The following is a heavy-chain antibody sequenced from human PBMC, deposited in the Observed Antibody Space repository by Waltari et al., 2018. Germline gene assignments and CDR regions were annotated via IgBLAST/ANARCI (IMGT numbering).Heavy chain of an antibody. Sequence: QVQLVQSGAEVKKPGASVKVSCKASGYTYTGYYIHWVRQAPGQGLEWVGWVNPSNGGTKYEQNFQGRVTMTRDTSISTYYMELSRLRSDDTAMYYCARDHRVGATSLDYWGQGTLVTVSS. J-gene: IGHJ4*02. CDR2: VNPSNGGT. CDR3: ARDHRVGATSLDY. CDR1: GYTYTGYY. D-gene: IGHD1-26*01. V-gene: IGHV1-2*02.